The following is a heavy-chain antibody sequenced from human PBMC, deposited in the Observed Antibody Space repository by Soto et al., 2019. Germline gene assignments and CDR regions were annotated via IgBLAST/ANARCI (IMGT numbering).Heavy chain of an antibody. CDR1: GLTLSTSS. CDR3: VKVADSCYYTVDR. J-gene: IGHJ5*02. Sequence: EVQLVESGGMLVQPGGSLRLSCAASGLTLSTSSMNWVRQAPGKGLEWISYIRRHTSVTAYADSVKGRFTISRDSAKNSLYLQMDSLRVEDTAVYYCVKVADSCYYTVDRWGQGTLVTVSS. V-gene: IGHV3-48*01. D-gene: IGHD3-22*01. CDR2: IRRHTSVT.